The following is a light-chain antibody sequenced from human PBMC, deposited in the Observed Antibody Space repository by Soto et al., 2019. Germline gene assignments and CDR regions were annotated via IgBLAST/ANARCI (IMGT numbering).Light chain of an antibody. CDR3: QQRGTSIT. Sequence: IVLTQSPATLSLWPGETAVLSCRASQTVNTYLSWYQQRPGQAPRLLIYDASKRVPGIPARFSGSGSGTDFTLTISSLEPEDFALYYCQQRGTSITVGQGTRLEIE. V-gene: IGKV3-11*01. CDR1: QTVNTY. CDR2: DAS. J-gene: IGKJ5*01.